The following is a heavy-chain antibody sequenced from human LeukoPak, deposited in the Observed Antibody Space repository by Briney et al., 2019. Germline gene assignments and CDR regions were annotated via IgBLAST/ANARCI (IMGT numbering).Heavy chain of an antibody. Sequence: GGSLRLSCSASGFTFSRFAMTWVRHLPGKRLEWVSTISGNGLQTFYADSVKGRFSVSRDNSVNIVYLQMDSLRADDSALYSCAKDANYLDSSGYFIPFDYWGPGTLVTVAS. V-gene: IGHV3-23*01. CDR3: AKDANYLDSSGYFIPFDY. CDR2: ISGNGLQT. J-gene: IGHJ4*02. CDR1: GFTFSRFA. D-gene: IGHD3-22*01.